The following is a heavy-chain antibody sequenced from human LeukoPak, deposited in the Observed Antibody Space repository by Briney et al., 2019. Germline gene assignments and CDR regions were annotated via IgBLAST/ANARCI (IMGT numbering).Heavy chain of an antibody. CDR3: ARDLGQLVDLINYGMDV. CDR2: ISSSSSYI. Sequence: KPGTSLRLSCTASRFTFSSYGMHWVRQAPGKGLEWVSSISSSSSYIYYADSVKGRFTISRDNAKNSLYLQMNSLRAEDTAVYYCARDLGQLVDLINYGMDVWGQGTTVTVSS. D-gene: IGHD6-13*01. V-gene: IGHV3-21*01. J-gene: IGHJ6*02. CDR1: RFTFSSYG.